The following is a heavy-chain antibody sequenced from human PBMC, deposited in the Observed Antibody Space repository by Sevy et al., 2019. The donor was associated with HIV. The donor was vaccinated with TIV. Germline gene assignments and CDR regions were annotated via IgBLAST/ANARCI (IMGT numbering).Heavy chain of an antibody. CDR3: ARDRDSFYCSSTSCYPVDP. CDR2: ICAYNGNT. J-gene: IGHJ5*02. V-gene: IGHV1-18*01. D-gene: IGHD2-2*01. CDR1: GYTFTSYG. Sequence: ASVKVSCKASGYTFTSYGISWVRQAPGQGLEWMGWICAYNGNTNYAQKLQGRVTMTTDTSTSTAYMELRSLRSDDTAVYYCARDRDSFYCSSTSCYPVDPWGQGTLVTVSS.